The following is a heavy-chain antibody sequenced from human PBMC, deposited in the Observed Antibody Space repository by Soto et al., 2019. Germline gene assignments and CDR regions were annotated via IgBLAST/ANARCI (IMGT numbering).Heavy chain of an antibody. Sequence: PWGSLRLSCAASGFTFSSYWMHWVRQAPGKGLVHVSRIRGDGGYTDHAESVKGRFTISRDNAKNTLYLQMNSLRVEDTAVYYCGRDHYGFNSIDYWGQGTLVTVSS. J-gene: IGHJ4*02. CDR2: IRGDGGYT. D-gene: IGHD4-17*01. CDR3: GRDHYGFNSIDY. CDR1: GFTFSSYW. V-gene: IGHV3-74*01.